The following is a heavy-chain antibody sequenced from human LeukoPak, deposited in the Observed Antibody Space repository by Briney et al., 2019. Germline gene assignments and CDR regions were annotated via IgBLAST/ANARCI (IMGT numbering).Heavy chain of an antibody. V-gene: IGHV1-18*01. D-gene: IGHD2-2*01. J-gene: IGHJ5*02. Sequence: ASVKVSCKASGYTFSSYGINWVRQAPGQGLEWMGWISVFNNANTRYAQNFQGRVTLTTDTSTTTAYMELRSLRSEDTAVYYCARAGYCSSTSCYNWFDPWGQGTLVAVSS. CDR1: GYTFSSYG. CDR3: ARAGYCSSTSCYNWFDP. CDR2: ISVFNNANT.